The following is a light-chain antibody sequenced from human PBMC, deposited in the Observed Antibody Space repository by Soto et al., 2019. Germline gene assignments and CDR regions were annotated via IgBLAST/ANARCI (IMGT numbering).Light chain of an antibody. J-gene: IGKJ1*01. CDR1: QSIASY. CDR2: AAS. CDR3: QHSYSIPET. V-gene: IGKV1-39*01. Sequence: DIQMTQTPSSLSASVGDRVTITCRASQSIASYLNWYQHKPGKAPKLLIYAASTLQSGIPSRFSGMGSGTDVTLTISSLQPADFTTSYCQHSYSIPETFGQGPPVE.